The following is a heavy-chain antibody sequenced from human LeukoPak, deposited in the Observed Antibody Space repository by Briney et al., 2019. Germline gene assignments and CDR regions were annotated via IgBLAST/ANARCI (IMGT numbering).Heavy chain of an antibody. J-gene: IGHJ2*01. Sequence: GGSLRLSCAASGFTFSSYSMNWVRQAPGKGLEWVSSISSSSSHIYYADSVKGRFTISRDNPKDSLYLQMNSLRAEDTAVYYCTKALYWYFDLWGRCTLVTVSS. CDR2: ISSSSSHI. V-gene: IGHV3-21*01. CDR3: TKALYWYFDL. CDR1: GFTFSSYS. D-gene: IGHD3-3*02.